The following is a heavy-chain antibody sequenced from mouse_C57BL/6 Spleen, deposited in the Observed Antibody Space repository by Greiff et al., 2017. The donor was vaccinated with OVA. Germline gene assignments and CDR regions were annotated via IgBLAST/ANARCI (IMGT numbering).Heavy chain of an antibody. CDR1: GFTFSSYG. CDR3: ARHPPYDDDVWFAY. J-gene: IGHJ3*01. D-gene: IGHD2-4*01. V-gene: IGHV5-6*01. Sequence: EVQVVESGGDLVKPGGSLKLSCAASGFTFSSYGMSWVRQTPDKRLEWVATISSGGSYTYYPDSVKGRFTFSRDNAKNTLYLQMSSLKSEDTAMYYGARHPPYDDDVWFAYWGQGTLVTVSA. CDR2: ISSGGSYT.